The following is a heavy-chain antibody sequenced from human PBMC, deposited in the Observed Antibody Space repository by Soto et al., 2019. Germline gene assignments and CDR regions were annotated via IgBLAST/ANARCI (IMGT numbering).Heavy chain of an antibody. V-gene: IGHV1-18*01. CDR1: GYTFSSYG. D-gene: IGHD3-22*01. J-gene: IGHJ6*01. CDR3: GRGGYYDSSGSRNYHYYGIDV. CDR2: IIPYNDYT. Sequence: QVHLVQSGGEVKKPGASVKVFCKTSGYTFSSYGVNWVRQAPGRGLEWMGWIIPYNDYTYYAQKFQGRVRMTTDTSTKTAYMELRSLRADDTAVYYCGRGGYYDSSGSRNYHYYGIDVWGQGTTVIVSS.